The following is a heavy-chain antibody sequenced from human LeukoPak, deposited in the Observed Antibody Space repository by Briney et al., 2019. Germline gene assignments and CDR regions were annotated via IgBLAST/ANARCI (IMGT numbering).Heavy chain of an antibody. CDR2: IYYSGST. J-gene: IGHJ6*02. V-gene: IGHV4-59*01. CDR3: ARGDGYNPDYYYYYGMDV. Sequence: SETLSLTCTVSGGSISSYYWSWLRQPPGKGLEWVGYIYYSGSTNYNPSLKSRVTISVDTSKNQFSLKLSSVTAADTVVYYCARGDGYNPDYYYYYGMDVWGQGTTVTVSS. D-gene: IGHD5-24*01. CDR1: GGSISSYY.